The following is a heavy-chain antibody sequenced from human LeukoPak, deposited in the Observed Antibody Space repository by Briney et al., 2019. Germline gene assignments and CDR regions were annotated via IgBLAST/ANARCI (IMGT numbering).Heavy chain of an antibody. CDR3: AKELQAGWYYFDY. J-gene: IGHJ4*02. Sequence: GGSLRLSCAASGFTFSSYGMHWVRQAPGKGLEWVAVIWYDGSNKYYADSVKGRFTISRDNSKNTLYLQMNSLRAEDTAVYYCAKELQAGWYYFDYWGQGTLVTVSS. CDR1: GFTFSSYG. V-gene: IGHV3-33*06. CDR2: IWYDGSNK. D-gene: IGHD6-19*01.